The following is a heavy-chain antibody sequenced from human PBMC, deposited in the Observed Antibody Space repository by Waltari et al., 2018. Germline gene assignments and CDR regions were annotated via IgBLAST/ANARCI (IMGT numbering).Heavy chain of an antibody. CDR1: GGSMTTNHN. V-gene: IGHV4-39*01. CDR3: GRIAFGDEWGYFQH. J-gene: IGHJ1*01. Sequence: QLQLQESGPGLVKPSETLYLPCSVSGGSMTTNHNWGGIRQPPGKGLEWMGNMQYRGSTFYNPSLESRVTISLDTWKNQFSLRLTSVGAADTAVYFCGRIAFGDEWGYFQHWGQGTLVTVSS. D-gene: IGHD4-17*01. CDR2: MQYRGST.